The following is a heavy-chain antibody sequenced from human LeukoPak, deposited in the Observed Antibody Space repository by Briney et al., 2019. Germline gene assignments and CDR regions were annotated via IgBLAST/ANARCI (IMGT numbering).Heavy chain of an antibody. V-gene: IGHV4-39*01. Sequence: SETLSLTCTVSGGSISTSDYYWGWIRQPPGKGLEWIASIRYSGGTYFNPSLKSRVSISVDTSRNEFSLKVTSVTAADTAVYYCARSCGSTSCSDGDWFDPWGQGTLVTVSS. CDR3: ARSCGSTSCSDGDWFDP. J-gene: IGHJ5*02. CDR1: GGSISTSDYY. CDR2: IRYSGGT. D-gene: IGHD2-2*01.